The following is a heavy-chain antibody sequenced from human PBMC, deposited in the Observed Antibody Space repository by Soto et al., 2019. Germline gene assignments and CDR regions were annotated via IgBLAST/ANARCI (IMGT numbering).Heavy chain of an antibody. CDR3: ARAPSGVGANDAFDI. CDR2: ISYDGSNK. V-gene: IGHV3-30-3*01. J-gene: IGHJ3*02. CDR1: GFTFSSYA. D-gene: IGHD1-26*01. Sequence: PGGSLRLSCAASGFTFSSYAMHWVRQAPGKGLEWVAVISYDGSNKYYADSVKGRFTISRDNSKNTLYLQMNSLRAEDTAVYYCARAPSGVGANDAFDIWGQGTMVTVSS.